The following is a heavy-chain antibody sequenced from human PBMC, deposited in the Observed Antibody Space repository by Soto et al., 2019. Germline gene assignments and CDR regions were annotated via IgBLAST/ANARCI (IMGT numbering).Heavy chain of an antibody. CDR1: GLTFSKTC. V-gene: IGHV3-15*01. J-gene: IGHJ4*02. CDR2: IKSKTDGGTT. Sequence: EVQLVESGGGLVKPGGALRISWAVSGLTFSKTCMSWVRQAPGTGLEWVGRIKSKTDGGTTDYAAPVKGRFTVSRDDSKHTVYLQINRLKTDDTGVYFCSTDPRHWGQGTLVTVSS. CDR3: STDPRH.